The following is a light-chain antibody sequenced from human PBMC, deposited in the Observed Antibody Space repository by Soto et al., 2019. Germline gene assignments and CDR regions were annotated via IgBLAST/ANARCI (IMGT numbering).Light chain of an antibody. CDR3: QQYGSSPPLT. J-gene: IGKJ4*01. CDR2: GAS. Sequence: EIVLTQSPGTLSLSPGERATLSCRASQSVSSHLAWYQQRPGQAPRLLIYGASSRATGIPDRFSGSGSGTDFTLTISRLEPEDFALYYCQQYGSSPPLTFGGGTKVEIK. CDR1: QSVSSH. V-gene: IGKV3-20*01.